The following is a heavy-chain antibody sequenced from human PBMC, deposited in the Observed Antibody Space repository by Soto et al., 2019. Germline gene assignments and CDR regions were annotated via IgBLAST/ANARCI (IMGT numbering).Heavy chain of an antibody. CDR2: IYYSGST. Sequence: SETLSLTCTVSGGSISSGDYYWSWIRQPPGKGPEWIGYIYYSGSTYYNPSLKSRVTISVDTSKNQFSLKLSSVTAADTAVYYCARLSSIVGLSFDYWGQGTLVTVSS. CDR3: ARLSSIVGLSFDY. CDR1: GGSISSGDYY. V-gene: IGHV4-30-4*01. D-gene: IGHD3-16*02. J-gene: IGHJ4*02.